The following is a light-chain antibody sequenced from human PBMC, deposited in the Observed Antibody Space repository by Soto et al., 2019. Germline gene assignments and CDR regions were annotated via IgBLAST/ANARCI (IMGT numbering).Light chain of an antibody. V-gene: IGKV1-39*01. CDR1: QSINIY. CDR3: LQSYRSPYT. Sequence: IQMTQSPSSLSASVGDSVTVTCRASQSINIYLNWYQQKPGKAPTLLIYGASSLQSGVPSRFTGGGSRTDFTITISSLQPEDFATYYCLQSYRSPYTFGQGTKLEIK. CDR2: GAS. J-gene: IGKJ2*01.